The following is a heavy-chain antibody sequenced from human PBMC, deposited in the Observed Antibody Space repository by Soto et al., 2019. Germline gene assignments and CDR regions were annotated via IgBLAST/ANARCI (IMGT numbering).Heavy chain of an antibody. CDR2: IYYSGTT. D-gene: IGHD1-26*01. Sequence: KPSETLSLTCTVSRGSINSGDYYWSWIRQPPGKGLEWIGYIYYSGTTYYNPSLRSRSTISVDTPKNHFFLKLTSVTAADTAVYFCGRAGRRDGHSSPGRFDTWGQGILVTVSS. V-gene: IGHV4-30-4*01. J-gene: IGHJ5*02. CDR1: RGSINSGDYY. CDR3: GRAGRRDGHSSPGRFDT.